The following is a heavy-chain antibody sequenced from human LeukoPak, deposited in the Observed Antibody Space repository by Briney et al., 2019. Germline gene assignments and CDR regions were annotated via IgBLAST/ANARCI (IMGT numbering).Heavy chain of an antibody. CDR2: ISSGRSYI. V-gene: IGHV3-21*01. D-gene: IGHD3-22*01. Sequence: GGSLRLSCAASGFTFSSYAMSWVRQAPGKGLEWVSSISSGRSYIHYADSVKGRFTVSRDNARNSLYLQMNSLRAEDTAVYYCARDLFNSYYDTSGYSAFDYWGQGTLVTVSS. J-gene: IGHJ4*02. CDR1: GFTFSSYA. CDR3: ARDLFNSYYDTSGYSAFDY.